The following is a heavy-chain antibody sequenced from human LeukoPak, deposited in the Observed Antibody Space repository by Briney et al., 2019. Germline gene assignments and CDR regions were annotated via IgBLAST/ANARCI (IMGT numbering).Heavy chain of an antibody. CDR3: ARSSSGIAAAARLLDY. Sequence: ARLLDRQAPGQRLEWMGWLNAGNGNTKYSQEFQGRVTITRDTSASTAYMELSSLRSEDMAVYYCARSSSGIAAAARLLDYWGQGTLVTVSS. D-gene: IGHD6-13*01. V-gene: IGHV1-3*03. J-gene: IGHJ4*02. CDR1: A. CDR2: LNAGNGNT.